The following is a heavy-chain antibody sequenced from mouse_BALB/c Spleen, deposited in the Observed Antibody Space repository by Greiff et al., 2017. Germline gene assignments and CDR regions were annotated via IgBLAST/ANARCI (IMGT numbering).Heavy chain of an antibody. CDR2: ISSGGST. J-gene: IGHJ4*01. CDR1: GFTFSSYA. V-gene: IGHV5-6-5*01. CDR3: AREGYYGNPRAMDY. Sequence: EVMLVESGGGLVKPGGSLKLSCAASGFTFSSYAMSWVRQTPEKRLEWVASISSGGSTYYPDSVKGRFTISRDNARNILYLQMSSLRSEDTAMYYCAREGYYGNPRAMDYWGQGTSVTVSS. D-gene: IGHD2-1*01.